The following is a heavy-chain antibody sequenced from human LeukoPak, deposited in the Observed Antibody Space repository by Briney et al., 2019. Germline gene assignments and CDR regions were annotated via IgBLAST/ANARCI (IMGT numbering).Heavy chain of an antibody. CDR3: ARVAGSIDY. V-gene: IGHV1-8*03. J-gene: IGHJ4*02. CDR1: GYTFTTYN. Sequence: ASVKVSCKASGYTFTTYNINWVRQATGQGLEWMGWMNPNSGYTGYAQKFQGRVTITRDTSISTAYMELSSLRSEDTAVYYCARVAGSIDYWGQGTLVTVSS. D-gene: IGHD6-19*01. CDR2: MNPNSGYT.